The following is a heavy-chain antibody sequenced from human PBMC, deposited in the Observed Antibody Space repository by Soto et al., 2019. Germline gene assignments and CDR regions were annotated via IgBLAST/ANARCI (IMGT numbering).Heavy chain of an antibody. J-gene: IGHJ6*02. CDR1: GYIFVNYG. Sequence: QVQLVQSGDEVRKPGSSVKVSCKASGYIFVNYGIAWVRQAPGQGLEWMGWISPYSGKTHYASKVQGRLTMTTDTSTSTAYMDLGSLTSDDTAVYYSAMVDNYVTPTPQDVWRQGPTVTVSS. V-gene: IGHV1-18*01. D-gene: IGHD3-16*01. CDR3: AMVDNYVTPTPQDV. CDR2: ISPYSGKT.